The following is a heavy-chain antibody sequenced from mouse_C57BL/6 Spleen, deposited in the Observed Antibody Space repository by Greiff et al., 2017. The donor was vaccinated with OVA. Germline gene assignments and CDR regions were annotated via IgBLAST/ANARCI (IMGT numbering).Heavy chain of an antibody. CDR2: INPNNGGT. Sequence: VQLQQSGPELVKPGASVKISCKASGYTFTDYYMNWVKQSHGKSLEWIGDINPNNGGTSYNQKFKGKATLTVDKSSSTAYMELRSLTSEDSAVYYCAPGGSSSYYAMDYWGQGTSVTVSS. CDR3: APGGSSSYYAMDY. CDR1: GYTFTDYY. V-gene: IGHV1-26*01. D-gene: IGHD1-1*01. J-gene: IGHJ4*01.